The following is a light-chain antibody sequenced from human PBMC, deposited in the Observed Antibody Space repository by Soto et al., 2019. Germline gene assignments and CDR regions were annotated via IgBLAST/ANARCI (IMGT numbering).Light chain of an antibody. Sequence: EIVMTQSPGTLSLSPGGRATLSCRASQSISNTYVSWYQQKPGQAPRLLIYGASTRATGIPARFSGSGSGTDFTLSISSLQPEDFAVYYCHQDYDLPLTFGGGTRVEIE. CDR3: HQDYDLPLT. CDR1: QSISNTY. CDR2: GAS. J-gene: IGKJ4*01. V-gene: IGKV3D-7*01.